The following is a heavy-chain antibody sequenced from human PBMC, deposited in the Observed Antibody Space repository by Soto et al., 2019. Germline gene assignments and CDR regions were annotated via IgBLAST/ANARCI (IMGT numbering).Heavy chain of an antibody. CDR1: GGSISSYY. CDR2: IYYSGST. V-gene: IGHV4-59*08. D-gene: IGHD3-9*01. J-gene: IGHJ5*02. Sequence: PSETLSLTCTVSGGSISSYYWSWIRQPPGKGLEWIGYIYYSGSTNYNPSLKSRVTISVDTSKNQFSLKLSSVTAADTAVYYCARQLGALYDILTGYPGWFDPWGQGILVTVSS. CDR3: ARQLGALYDILTGYPGWFDP.